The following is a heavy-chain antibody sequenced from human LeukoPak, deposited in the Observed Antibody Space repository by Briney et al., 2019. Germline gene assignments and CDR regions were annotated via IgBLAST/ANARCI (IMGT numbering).Heavy chain of an antibody. Sequence: ASVKVSCKDSGYTFTSYGISWVRQAPGQGLEWMGWISAYNGNTNYAQKLQGRVTMTTDTSTSTAYMELRSLRSDDTAVYYCARDPCGYCSSTSCSNWFDPWGQGTLVTVSS. CDR2: ISAYNGNT. V-gene: IGHV1-18*01. CDR3: ARDPCGYCSSTSCSNWFDP. D-gene: IGHD2-2*03. J-gene: IGHJ5*02. CDR1: GYTFTSYG.